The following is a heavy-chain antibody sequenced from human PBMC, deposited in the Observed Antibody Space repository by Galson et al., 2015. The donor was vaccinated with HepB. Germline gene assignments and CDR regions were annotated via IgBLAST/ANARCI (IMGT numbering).Heavy chain of an antibody. CDR1: GFTFSSYA. D-gene: IGHD3-22*01. J-gene: IGHJ4*02. Sequence: SLRLSCAASGFTFSSYAMHWVRQAPGKGLEWVAVISYDGSNKYYADSVKGRFTISRDNAKNSLYLQMNSLRAEDTAVYYCAKLRTIVVVIPYFDYWGQGTLVTVSS. V-gene: IGHV3-30*04. CDR3: AKLRTIVVVIPYFDY. CDR2: ISYDGSNK.